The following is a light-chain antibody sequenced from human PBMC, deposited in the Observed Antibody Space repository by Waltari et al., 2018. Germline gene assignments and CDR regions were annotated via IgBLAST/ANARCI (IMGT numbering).Light chain of an antibody. J-gene: IGKJ2*01. CDR1: ESLTSY. CDR2: DTS. Sequence: EIVLTQSPAPLSLSPGERATLSCRASESLTSYLAWYQHKPGQAPRLLIYDTSNRATGIPARFSGSGSGADFTLIISSLEPEDFGVYYCQQRSTFGQGTKLEIK. V-gene: IGKV3-11*01. CDR3: QQRST.